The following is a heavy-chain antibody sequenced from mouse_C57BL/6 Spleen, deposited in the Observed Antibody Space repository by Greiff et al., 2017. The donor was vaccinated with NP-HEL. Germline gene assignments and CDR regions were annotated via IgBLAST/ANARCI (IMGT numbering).Heavy chain of an antibody. J-gene: IGHJ3*01. CDR2: IYPRSGNN. V-gene: IGHV1-81*01. CDR1: GYTFTSYG. CDR3: AREGYDYDRIAD. D-gene: IGHD2-4*01. Sequence: VQLQQSGAELARPGASVKLSCKASGYTFTSYGISWVKQRTGQGLEWIGAIYPRSGNNYYHEKFKGKATLTADKSSSTAYMELRSLTSEDSAVYFCAREGYDYDRIADWGQGTLVTVS.